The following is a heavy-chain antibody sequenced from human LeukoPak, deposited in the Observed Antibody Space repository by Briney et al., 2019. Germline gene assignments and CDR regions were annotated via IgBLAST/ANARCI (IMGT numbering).Heavy chain of an antibody. Sequence: PGGSLRLSCAASGFTFSSYVMSWARQAPGKGLEWVSAISGSGGSTFYADSVKGRFTISRDSSKNTLYLQMNSLRAEDTAVYYCAKGGSGWLSAWWGQGTLVTVSS. D-gene: IGHD6-19*01. CDR1: GFTFSSYV. V-gene: IGHV3-23*01. CDR2: ISGSGGST. CDR3: AKGGSGWLSAW. J-gene: IGHJ4*02.